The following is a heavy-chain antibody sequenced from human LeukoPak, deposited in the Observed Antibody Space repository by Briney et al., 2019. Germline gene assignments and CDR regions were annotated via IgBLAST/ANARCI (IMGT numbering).Heavy chain of an antibody. J-gene: IGHJ4*02. Sequence: SETLSLTCTVSDASITSYYWTWIRQPPGKGLEWIGYVYYSGSTNYNPSLKSRVTISVDTSKNQFSLKLTSMTAADTAVYYCARFGAAAGTDYWGQGTLVTVSS. CDR3: ARFGAAAGTDY. CDR1: DASITSYY. CDR2: VYYSGST. V-gene: IGHV4-59*01. D-gene: IGHD6-13*01.